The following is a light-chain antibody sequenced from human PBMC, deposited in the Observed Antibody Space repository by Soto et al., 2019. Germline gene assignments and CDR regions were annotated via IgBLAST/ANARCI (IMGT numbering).Light chain of an antibody. J-gene: IGKJ4*01. CDR2: DAS. CDR3: QQHRNWPLT. Sequence: EIVLTQSPATLSLSPGERATLYCRASQSVRTNLAWYQQKPGQAPRLLIYDASNRATGIPARFSGSGSETDFTLTISSLEPEDFAAYYCQQHRNWPLTFGGGTKVESK. CDR1: QSVRTN. V-gene: IGKV3-11*01.